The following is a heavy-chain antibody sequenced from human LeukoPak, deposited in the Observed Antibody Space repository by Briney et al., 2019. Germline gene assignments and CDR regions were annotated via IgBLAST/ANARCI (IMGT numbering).Heavy chain of an antibody. CDR2: INHSGST. CDR1: GGSFSGYY. J-gene: IGHJ4*02. Sequence: SETLSLTCAVYGGSFSGYYWSWIRQPPGKGLEWIGEINHSGSTNYNPSLKSRVTISVDTSRNQFSLKLSSVTAADTAVYYCARTGAITIFGVVKGTDYWGQGTLVTVSS. V-gene: IGHV4-34*01. D-gene: IGHD3-3*01. CDR3: ARTGAITIFGVVKGTDY.